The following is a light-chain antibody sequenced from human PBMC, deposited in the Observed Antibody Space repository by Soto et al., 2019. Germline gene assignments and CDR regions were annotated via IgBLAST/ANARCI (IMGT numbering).Light chain of an antibody. CDR1: SSDVGGYNY. V-gene: IGLV2-14*03. CDR3: SSYTRSATLV. J-gene: IGLJ2*01. Sequence: QSALTQPASVSGSPGQSITISCTGSSSDVGGYNYVSWYQQHPEKAPKLIIYDVTNRPSGVSNRFSGSKSGNTASLTISGLQAEDEADYHCSSYTRSATLVFGGGTKLTVL. CDR2: DVT.